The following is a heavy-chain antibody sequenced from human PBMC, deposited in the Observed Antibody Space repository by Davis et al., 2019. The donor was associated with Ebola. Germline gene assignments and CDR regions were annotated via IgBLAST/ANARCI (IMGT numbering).Heavy chain of an antibody. CDR3: ATGVAPHYGRSYYYYGMDV. J-gene: IGHJ6*02. Sequence: AASVKVSCKASGYIFTSYGINWIRQAPGQGLEWMGRIIPILGIANYAQKFQGRVTITADKSTSTAYMELSSLRSKDTAVYYCATGVAPHYGRSYYYYGMDVWGQGTTVTVSS. CDR2: IIPILGIA. V-gene: IGHV1-69*04. CDR1: GYIFTSYG. D-gene: IGHD3-10*01.